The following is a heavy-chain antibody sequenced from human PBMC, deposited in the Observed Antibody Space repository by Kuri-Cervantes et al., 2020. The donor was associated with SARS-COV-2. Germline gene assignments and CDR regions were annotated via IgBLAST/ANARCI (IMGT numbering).Heavy chain of an antibody. CDR2: IYYSGST. D-gene: IGHD5-18*01. J-gene: IGHJ4*02. CDR1: GGSFSGYY. V-gene: IGHV4-59*01. Sequence: ESLKISCAVYGGSFSGYYWSWIRQPPGKGLEWIGYIYYSGSTNYNPSLKSRVTISVDTSKNQFSLKLSSVTAADTAVYYCARCGYSYGYYNSFDYWGQGTLVTVSS. CDR3: ARCGYSYGYYNSFDY.